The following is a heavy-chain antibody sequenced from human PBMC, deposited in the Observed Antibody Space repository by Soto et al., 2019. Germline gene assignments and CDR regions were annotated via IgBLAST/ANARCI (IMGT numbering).Heavy chain of an antibody. J-gene: IGHJ4*02. CDR1: GFTFSSYE. CDR3: ARGSGRSGGTFDY. V-gene: IGHV3-48*03. CDR2: ISSSGSTI. D-gene: IGHD2-15*01. Sequence: GGSLRLSCAASGFTFSSYEMNWVRQAPGKGLEWVSYISSSGSTIYYADSVKGRFTISRDNAKNSLYLQMNSLRAEDTAVYYCARGSGRSGGTFDYWGQGTLVTVSS.